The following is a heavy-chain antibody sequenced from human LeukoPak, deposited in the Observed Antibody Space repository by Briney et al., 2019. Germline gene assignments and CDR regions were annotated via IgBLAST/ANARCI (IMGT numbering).Heavy chain of an antibody. CDR3: ACTRYFSQNLDY. V-gene: IGHV4-31*03. Sequence: SETLSLTCNVSGASITSAGYRWSWIRQLPGKGLEWIGYIHDTVTTYYTLSLRSRVTISTDASKNQFSLDLASMTAADTAVYYCACTRYFSQNLDYWGQGILVAVSS. CDR1: GASITSAGYR. J-gene: IGHJ4*02. CDR2: IHDTVTT. D-gene: IGHD3-9*01.